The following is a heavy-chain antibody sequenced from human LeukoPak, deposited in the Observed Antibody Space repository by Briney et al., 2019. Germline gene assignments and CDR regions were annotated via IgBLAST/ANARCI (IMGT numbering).Heavy chain of an antibody. Sequence: HAGGSLRLSCAASGFTFSSYAMSWVRQAPGKGLEWVSVISGSGENIYYADSVKGRFTISRDNSRNTLYLQMNSLRAGDTAVYYCVKDFDHWGQGTLVTVSS. V-gene: IGHV3-23*01. CDR1: GFTFSSYA. J-gene: IGHJ4*02. CDR2: ISGSGENI. CDR3: VKDFDH.